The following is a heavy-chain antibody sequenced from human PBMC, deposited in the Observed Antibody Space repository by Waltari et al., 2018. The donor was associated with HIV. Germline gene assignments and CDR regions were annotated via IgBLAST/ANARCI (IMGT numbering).Heavy chain of an antibody. CDR3: VRDRQQLAQNYYYYGMDV. V-gene: IGHV4-61*08. CDR1: GGSVSRGDYY. CDR2: IFYRGNT. J-gene: IGHJ6*02. Sequence: QVRLQQSGPGLVKPSETLSLTCTVSGGSVSRGDYYWSWIRQPPGKGLEWVGFIFYRGNTKYNPALKSRITISIDTSKNQFSLQLSSVTAADTAVYYCVRDRQQLAQNYYYYGMDVWGQGTTVTVSS. D-gene: IGHD6-13*01.